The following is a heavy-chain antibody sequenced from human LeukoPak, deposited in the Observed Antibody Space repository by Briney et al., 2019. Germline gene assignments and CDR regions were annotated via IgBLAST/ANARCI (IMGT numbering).Heavy chain of an antibody. J-gene: IGHJ6*02. Sequence: GESLKISCKGSGYSFTSYWIGWVRQMPGKGLEWMGIIYPGDSDTRYSPSFQGQVTISADKSISTAYLQWSSLKASDTAMYYCARLNPDKYYYYGMDVWGQGTTVTVSS. V-gene: IGHV5-51*01. D-gene: IGHD1-14*01. CDR2: IYPGDSDT. CDR1: GYSFTSYW. CDR3: ARLNPDKYYYYGMDV.